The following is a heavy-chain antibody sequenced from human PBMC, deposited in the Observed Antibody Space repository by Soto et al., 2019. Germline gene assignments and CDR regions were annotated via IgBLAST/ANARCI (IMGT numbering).Heavy chain of an antibody. Sequence: SVKVSCKASGGTFRSYAISWVGQAPGQGLEGMGGIIPIFGTADYAQKFQGRVTITADESTSTAYMELSSLRSEDTAVYYCATDSDIVVVPAGMVGYYYYGMDVWGQGTTVTVSS. CDR1: GGTFRSYA. CDR3: ATDSDIVVVPAGMVGYYYYGMDV. CDR2: IIPIFGTA. J-gene: IGHJ6*02. V-gene: IGHV1-69*13. D-gene: IGHD2-2*01.